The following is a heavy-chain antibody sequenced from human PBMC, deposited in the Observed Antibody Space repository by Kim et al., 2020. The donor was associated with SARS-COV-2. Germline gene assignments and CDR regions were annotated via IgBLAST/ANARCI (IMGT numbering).Heavy chain of an antibody. Sequence: GGSLRLSCAASGFTFSSYGMHWVRQAPGKGLEWVAVISYDGSNKYYADSVKGRFTISRDNSKNTLYLQMNSLRAEDTAVYYCAKEALAAAGTQGEFDYWGQGTRVTVSS. CDR1: GFTFSSYG. D-gene: IGHD6-13*01. J-gene: IGHJ4*02. CDR2: ISYDGSNK. CDR3: AKEALAAAGTQGEFDY. V-gene: IGHV3-30*18.